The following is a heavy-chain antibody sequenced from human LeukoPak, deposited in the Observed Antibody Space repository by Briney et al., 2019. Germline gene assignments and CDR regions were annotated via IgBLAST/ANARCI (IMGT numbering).Heavy chain of an antibody. J-gene: IGHJ3*02. Sequence: PGRSLRLSCAASGFSFDDYAMYWVRQVPGKGLEWVSGITWNSAPIGYADSVKGRFTISRDNSKKTLYLQMNSLTADDTAVYYCARPSGSYYYDAFDIWGHGTMVTASS. CDR1: GFSFDDYA. CDR3: ARPSGSYYYDAFDI. CDR2: ITWNSAPI. D-gene: IGHD1-26*01. V-gene: IGHV3-9*01.